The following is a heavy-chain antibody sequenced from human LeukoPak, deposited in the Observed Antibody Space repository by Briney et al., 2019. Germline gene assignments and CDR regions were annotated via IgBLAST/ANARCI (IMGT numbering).Heavy chain of an antibody. D-gene: IGHD2-8*01. J-gene: IGHJ5*02. V-gene: IGHV1-69*04. CDR1: GGTFSSYA. CDR3: ARSVHLMVYATYNWFDP. CDR2: IIPILGIA. Sequence: GASVKVSCKASGGTFSSYAISWVRQAPGQGLEWMGRIIPILGIANYAQKFQGRVTITTDESTSTAYMELSSLRSEDTAVYYCARSVHLMVYATYNWFDPWGQGTLVTVSS.